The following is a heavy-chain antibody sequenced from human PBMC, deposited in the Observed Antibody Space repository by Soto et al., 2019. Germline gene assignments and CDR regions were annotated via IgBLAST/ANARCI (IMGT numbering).Heavy chain of an antibody. J-gene: IGHJ4*02. CDR1: GGSIDRSNYY. CDR2: TYYNGNA. D-gene: IGHD3-10*01. Sequence: PSETLSLTCSVSGGSIDRSNYYWDWLRPPPGKGLEWIGTTYYNGNAYYNPSLKSRVSMSVDTSKNQFSLKLVSVTAADTAVYYCARHFVAVVIKGWGYWGQGTLVTVSS. CDR3: ARHFVAVVIKGWGY. V-gene: IGHV4-39*01.